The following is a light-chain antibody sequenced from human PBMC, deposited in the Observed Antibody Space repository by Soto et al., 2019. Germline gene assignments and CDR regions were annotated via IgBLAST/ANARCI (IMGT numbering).Light chain of an antibody. CDR2: EVS. V-gene: IGLV2-14*01. CDR3: SSYTSTLRVV. Sequence: QSALTQPASVSGSPGQSITXSCTGTSSXVXGYIYVSWYQQHPGKAPKLMIYEVSNRPSGVSNRFSGSKSGNTASLTISGLQAEDEADYYCSSYTSTLRVVFGGGTKLTVL. CDR1: SSXVXGYIY. J-gene: IGLJ3*02.